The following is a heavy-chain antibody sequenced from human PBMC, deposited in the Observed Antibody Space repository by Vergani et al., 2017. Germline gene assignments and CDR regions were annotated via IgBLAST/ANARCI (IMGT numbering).Heavy chain of an antibody. CDR1: GGPISSGGYY. CDR3: AGRTRSGRYDY. J-gene: IGHJ4*02. Sequence: QVQLQESGPGLVKPSQTLSLTCTVSGGPISSGGYYWSWIRQHPGKGLEWIGYIYYSGSTYYNPSRNGRVTISVDTSKNQFSLKLSSVTAADTAVYYCAGRTRSGRYDYWGQGTLVTVSS. D-gene: IGHD2-15*01. V-gene: IGHV4-31*03. CDR2: IYYSGST.